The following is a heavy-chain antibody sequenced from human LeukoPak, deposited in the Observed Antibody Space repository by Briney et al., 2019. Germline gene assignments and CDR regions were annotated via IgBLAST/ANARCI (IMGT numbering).Heavy chain of an antibody. V-gene: IGHV5-51*01. J-gene: IGHJ4*02. CDR1: GYSFTSYW. CDR2: IYPGDSDT. D-gene: IGHD2-15*01. CDR3: AGPFLGAYCSGGSCYFYFDY. Sequence: GESLKISCKGSGYSFTSYWIGWVRQMPGKGLEWMGIIYPGDSDTRYSPSFQGQVTISADKSISTAYLQWSSLKASDTAMYYCAGPFLGAYCSGGSCYFYFDYWGQGTLVTVSS.